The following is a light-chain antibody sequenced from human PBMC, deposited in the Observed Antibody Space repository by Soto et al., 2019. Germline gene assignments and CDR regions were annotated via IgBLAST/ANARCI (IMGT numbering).Light chain of an antibody. V-gene: IGLV1-40*01. CDR1: SSNIGAPYN. CDR2: GNS. J-gene: IGLJ1*01. CDR3: LSYTGGLGGCV. Sequence: QSALTQPPSVSGAPGQRVTISCTGSSSNIGAPYNVHWYQQLPGTAPKLLIYGNSNRPSGVPDRFSGSKSGTSASLAITGLLGELEDDYSGLSYTGGLGGCVFGSGTKVTVL.